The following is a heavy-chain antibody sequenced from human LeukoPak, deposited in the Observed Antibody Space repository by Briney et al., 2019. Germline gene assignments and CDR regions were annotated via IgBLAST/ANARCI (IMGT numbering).Heavy chain of an antibody. V-gene: IGHV4-61*09. D-gene: IGHD3-22*01. Sequence: SETLSLTCTVSGGSVSTGSYYWSWIRQPAGRELEWIGHIHTSGTMNYNASLKSRVRISVETSKNQFSLRLSSVTAADTAVYFCARGILRDYYDSSGFYHRGGVGYWGQGTLATVSS. CDR2: IHTSGTM. J-gene: IGHJ4*02. CDR3: ARGILRDYYDSSGFYHRGGVGY. CDR1: GGSVSTGSYY.